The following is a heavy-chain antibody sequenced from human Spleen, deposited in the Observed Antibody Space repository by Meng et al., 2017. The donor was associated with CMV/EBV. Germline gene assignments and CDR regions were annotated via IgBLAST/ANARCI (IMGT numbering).Heavy chain of an antibody. CDR2: VYYSGSA. CDR3: ARGDVAATVGLWFDP. J-gene: IGHJ5*02. Sequence: SGASVSSSSYYWAWIRQPPGKGLEWIATVYYSGSAFYNPSLKGRVTLSLDTPNNQHSLRLTSVTGADAAVYYCARGDVAATVGLWFDPWGQGTLVTVSS. D-gene: IGHD6-25*01. V-gene: IGHV4-39*07. CDR1: GASVSSSSYY.